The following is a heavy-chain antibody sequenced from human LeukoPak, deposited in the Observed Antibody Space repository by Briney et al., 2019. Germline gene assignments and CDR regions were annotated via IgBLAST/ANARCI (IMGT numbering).Heavy chain of an antibody. CDR2: ISSSSGSSSSTT. V-gene: IGHV3-48*01. CDR1: GFTFSDYS. Sequence: GGSLRLSCAASGFTFSDYSMNWVRQTPGKGLERVSYISSSSGSSSSTTSYADSVKGRFTISRDNAKNSLYLQMNSLRAEDTAVYYCARRFDYWGQGTLVTVSS. J-gene: IGHJ4*02. CDR3: ARRFDY.